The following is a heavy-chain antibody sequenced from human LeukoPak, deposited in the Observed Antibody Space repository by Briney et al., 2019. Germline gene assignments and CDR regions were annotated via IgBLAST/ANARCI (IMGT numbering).Heavy chain of an antibody. D-gene: IGHD1-26*01. J-gene: IGHJ6*03. Sequence: GASVKVSCKVSGYTLTELSMHWVRQAPGKGLEWMGGFDPEDGETIYAQKFQGRVTMTEDTSTDTAYMELSSLRSEDTAVYYCATTTHSGSYATLGYYYYMDVWGKGTTVTVSS. CDR1: GYTLTELS. CDR3: ATTTHSGSYATLGYYYYMDV. V-gene: IGHV1-24*01. CDR2: FDPEDGET.